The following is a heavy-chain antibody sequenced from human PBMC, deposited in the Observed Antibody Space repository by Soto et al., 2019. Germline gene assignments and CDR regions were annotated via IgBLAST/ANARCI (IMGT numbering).Heavy chain of an antibody. CDR2: INPSGGST. CDR3: ARGYSSGWYVAYYYGMDV. J-gene: IGHJ6*02. CDR1: GYTFTSYY. D-gene: IGHD6-19*01. V-gene: IGHV1-46*01. Sequence: RASVKVSCKASGYTFTSYYMHWVRQAPGQGLEWMGIINPSGGSTSYAQKFQGRVTMTRDTSTSTVYMELSSLRSEDTAVYYCARGYSSGWYVAYYYGMDVWGQGTTVTVS.